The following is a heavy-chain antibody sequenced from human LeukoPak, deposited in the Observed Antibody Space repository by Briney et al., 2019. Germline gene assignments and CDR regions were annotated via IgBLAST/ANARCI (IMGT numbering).Heavy chain of an antibody. CDR3: ARDPEWELLYFDY. CDR1: GFXFSSYG. J-gene: IGHJ4*02. Sequence: GGSLRLSCAASGFXFSSYGIHRVRQAPGKGLEWVAVIWYDGSNKYYADSVKGRFTISRDNSKNTLYLQMNSLRAEDTAVYYCARDPEWELLYFDYWGQGTLVTVSS. V-gene: IGHV3-33*01. D-gene: IGHD1-26*01. CDR2: IWYDGSNK.